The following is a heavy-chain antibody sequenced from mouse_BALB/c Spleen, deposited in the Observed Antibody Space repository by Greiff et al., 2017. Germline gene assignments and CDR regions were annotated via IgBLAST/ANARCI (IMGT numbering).Heavy chain of an antibody. J-gene: IGHJ3*01. Sequence: EVQLVESGGDLVKPGGSLKLSCAASGFTFSSYGMSWVRQTPDKRLEWVATISSGGSYTYYPDSVKGRFTISRDNAKNTLYLQMSSLKSEDTAMYYCARDFITTVVDDWGQGTLVTVSA. CDR1: GFTFSSYG. CDR2: ISSGGSYT. CDR3: ARDFITTVVDD. D-gene: IGHD1-1*01. V-gene: IGHV5-6*01.